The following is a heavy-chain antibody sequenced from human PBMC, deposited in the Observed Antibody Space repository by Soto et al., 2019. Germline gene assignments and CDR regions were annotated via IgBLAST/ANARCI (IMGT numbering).Heavy chain of an antibody. J-gene: IGHJ4*02. CDR1: GFTFSSYG. CDR2: ISYDGSNK. Sequence: LRLSCAAPGFTFSSYGMHWVRQAPGKGLEWVAVISYDGSNKYYADSVKGRFTISRDNSKNTLYLQMNSLRAEDTAVYYCAKDLKDTYYGFWSGPVPADGYSSGWYPDYWGQGTLVTVSS. V-gene: IGHV3-30*18. D-gene: IGHD6-19*01. CDR3: AKDLKDTYYGFWSGPVPADGYSSGWYPDY.